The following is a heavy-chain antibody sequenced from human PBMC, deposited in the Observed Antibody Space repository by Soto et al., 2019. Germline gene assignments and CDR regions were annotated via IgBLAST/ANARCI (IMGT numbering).Heavy chain of an antibody. D-gene: IGHD3-3*01. CDR2: ISGSGGST. CDR1: GFTFSSYA. Sequence: GGSLRLSCAASGFTFSSYAMSWVRQAPGKGLEWVSAISGSGGSTYYADSVKGRFTISRDNSKNTLYLQMNSLRAEDTAVYYCAKDGGGGGIPEWLLSYPLYYYYGMDVWGQGTTVTVSS. V-gene: IGHV3-23*01. CDR3: AKDGGGGGIPEWLLSYPLYYYYGMDV. J-gene: IGHJ6*02.